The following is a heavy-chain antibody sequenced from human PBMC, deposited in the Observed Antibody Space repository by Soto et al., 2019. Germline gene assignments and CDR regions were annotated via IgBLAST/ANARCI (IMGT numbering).Heavy chain of an antibody. D-gene: IGHD1-26*01. Sequence: LILSCAASGFTSSIYAISLILHPPVEALDWIGEFIHSGNSSYNPSLKSRVTISVDTSKNQLSPNLSSVSAADKVMYYCARHHVRGRTILGAAEFWGQGSLVTVSS. J-gene: IGHJ4*02. CDR2: FIHSGNS. CDR1: GFTSSIYA. V-gene: IGHV4-34*12. CDR3: ARHHVRGRTILGAAEF.